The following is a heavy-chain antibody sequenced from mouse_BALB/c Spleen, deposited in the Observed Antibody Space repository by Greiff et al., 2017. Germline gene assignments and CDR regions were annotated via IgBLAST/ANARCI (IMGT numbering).Heavy chain of an antibody. CDR2: IDTSDSYT. CDR1: GYTFTDYW. Sequence: QVQLQQPGAELVMPGASVKMSCKASGYTFTDYWMHWVKQRPGQGLEWIGAIDTSDSYTSYNQKFKGKATLTVDESSSTAYMQLSSLTSEDSAVYYCARGGYYAMDYWGQGTSVTVSS. CDR3: ARGGYYAMDY. V-gene: IGHV1-69*01. J-gene: IGHJ4*01.